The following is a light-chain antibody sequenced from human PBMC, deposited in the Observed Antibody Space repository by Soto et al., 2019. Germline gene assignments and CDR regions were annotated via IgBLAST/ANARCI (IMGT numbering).Light chain of an antibody. J-gene: IGKJ4*01. V-gene: IGKV1-39*01. CDR3: QQSYNIQALT. CDR1: QNIRNS. Sequence: DIQMTQSPSSLSASVGDRVAITCRASQNIRNSLNWYQQKPGKAPKVLIYGAASLQSGAPSRFSGSESVTNFTLTINSLQPEDYATYYCQQSYNIQALTVGGGTKVDTK. CDR2: GAA.